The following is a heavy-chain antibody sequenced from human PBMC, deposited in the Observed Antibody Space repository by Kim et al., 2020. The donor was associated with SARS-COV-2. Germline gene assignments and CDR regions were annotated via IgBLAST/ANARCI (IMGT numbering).Heavy chain of an antibody. V-gene: IGHV3-23*01. CDR2: RDDGG. CDR3: VKGAWLDY. J-gene: IGHJ4*02. Sequence: RDDGGSDAGSVRGRFTVSRDSARNTFDLQMNSRRVEDTAVYYCVKGAWLDYWGPGTLVTVSS. D-gene: IGHD5-12*01.